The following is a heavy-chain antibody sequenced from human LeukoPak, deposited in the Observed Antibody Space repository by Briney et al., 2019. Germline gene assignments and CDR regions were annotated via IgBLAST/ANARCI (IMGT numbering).Heavy chain of an antibody. Sequence: SETLSLTCTVSGGSISSYYWSWIRQPPGKGLEWIGYIYYSGSANYNPSLKSRVTISVDTSKNQFSLKLSSVTAADTAVYYCASSGYRRRSFDYWGQGTLVTVSS. CDR1: GGSISSYY. D-gene: IGHD5-18*01. J-gene: IGHJ4*02. CDR3: ASSGYRRRSFDY. V-gene: IGHV4-59*01. CDR2: IYYSGSA.